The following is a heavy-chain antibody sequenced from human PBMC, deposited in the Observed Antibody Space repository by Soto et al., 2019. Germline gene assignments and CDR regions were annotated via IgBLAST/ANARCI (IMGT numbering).Heavy chain of an antibody. CDR1: GGSISSSSYY. D-gene: IGHD3-3*01. Sequence: SETLSLTCTVSGGSISSSSYYWGCIRQPPGKGLEWIGSIYYSGSTYYNPSLKSRVTISVDTSKNQFSLKLSSVTAADTAVYYCARLTPPPWFITIFGVAQSDAFDIWGQGTRVTVSS. CDR3: ARLTPPPWFITIFGVAQSDAFDI. CDR2: IYYSGST. J-gene: IGHJ3*02. V-gene: IGHV4-39*01.